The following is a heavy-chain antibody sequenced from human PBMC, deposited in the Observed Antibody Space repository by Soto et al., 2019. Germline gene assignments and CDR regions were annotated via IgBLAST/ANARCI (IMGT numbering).Heavy chain of an antibody. Sequence: SETLSLTCSLSGGSIRSYYLSWVRQAPGKGLEWIGYIYYSGSTKYNPSLKSRVTISVDTAKNEFSLKMSSVTAADTAVYYCARVNGSGSYSYNWFDPWGQGTLVTVS. CDR2: IYYSGST. CDR1: GGSIRSYY. CDR3: ARVNGSGSYSYNWFDP. D-gene: IGHD3-10*01. J-gene: IGHJ5*02. V-gene: IGHV4-59*01.